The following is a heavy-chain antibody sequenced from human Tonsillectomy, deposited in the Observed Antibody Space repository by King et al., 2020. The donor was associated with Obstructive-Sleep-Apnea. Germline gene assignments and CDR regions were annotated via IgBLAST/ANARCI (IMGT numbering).Heavy chain of an antibody. Sequence: VQLVESGGGVVQPGRSLRLSCTASGFTFNSYAMHWVRQAPGKGLEWRTVISYDGNNKYYAESGKGRFAISRDNSKNTLYLQMKGLRGEDTAVYYCARDSDFWSGYDTPLAIDYWGQGTLVTVSS. CDR1: GFTFNSYA. D-gene: IGHD3-3*01. J-gene: IGHJ4*02. V-gene: IGHV3-30*09. CDR3: ARDSDFWSGYDTPLAIDY. CDR2: ISYDGNNK.